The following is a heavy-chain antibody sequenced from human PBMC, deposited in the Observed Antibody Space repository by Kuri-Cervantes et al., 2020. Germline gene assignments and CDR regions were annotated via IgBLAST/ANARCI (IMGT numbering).Heavy chain of an antibody. D-gene: IGHD1-1*01. CDR2: ISGSGGST. J-gene: IGHJ4*02. V-gene: IGHV3-23*01. CDR3: ARVRGGTYFDL. Sequence: LTCAASGFTFSSYAMSWVRQAPGKGLEWVSAISGSGGSTYYADSVKGRFTISRDNSKNTLYLQMNSLRAEDTAVYYCARVRGGTYFDLWGQGTLVTVSS. CDR1: GFTFSSYA.